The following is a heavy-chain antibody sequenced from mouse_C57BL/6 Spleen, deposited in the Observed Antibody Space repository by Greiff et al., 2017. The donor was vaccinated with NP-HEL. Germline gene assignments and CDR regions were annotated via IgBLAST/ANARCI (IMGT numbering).Heavy chain of an antibody. CDR3: ARLFGFYFDY. CDR2: ISSGSSTI. CDR1: GFTFSDYG. V-gene: IGHV5-17*01. J-gene: IGHJ2*01. Sequence: EVQGVESGGGLVKPGGSLKLSCAASGFTFSDYGMHWVRQAPEKGLEWVAYISSGSSTIYYADTVKGRFTISRDNAKHTLFLQLTSLRSEHPAMYYCARLFGFYFDYWCQGTTLTVSS.